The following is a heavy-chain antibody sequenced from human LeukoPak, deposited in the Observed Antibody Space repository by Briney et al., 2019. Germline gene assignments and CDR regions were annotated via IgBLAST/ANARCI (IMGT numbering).Heavy chain of an antibody. CDR1: GYIFTGYY. D-gene: IGHD1-26*01. J-gene: IGHJ5*01. Sequence: ASVKVSCKASGYIFTGYYIHWVRQAPGQGLEWMGWINPNSGDTIYAQNFQGRVTMTRDTSISTAYMELSSLRSDDTAIYYCARVVFGSQLLPDSWGQGTLVTVSS. CDR2: INPNSGDT. CDR3: ARVVFGSQLLPDS. V-gene: IGHV1-2*02.